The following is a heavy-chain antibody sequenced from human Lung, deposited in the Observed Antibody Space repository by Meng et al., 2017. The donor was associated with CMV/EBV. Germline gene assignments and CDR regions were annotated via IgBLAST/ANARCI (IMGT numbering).Heavy chain of an antibody. D-gene: IGHD3-10*01. CDR3: ARDRGGQWRSCAY. CDR1: GFTLSNYW. Sequence: GGSLRLXCVASGFTLSNYWMSWVRQAPGKGLEWVANINQDGSEKYYVDSVKGRFTISRDTAKNSLFLQMNSLRADDTALYYCARDRGGQWRSCAYWGKGTXVTVSS. V-gene: IGHV3-7*01. CDR2: INQDGSEK. J-gene: IGHJ4*02.